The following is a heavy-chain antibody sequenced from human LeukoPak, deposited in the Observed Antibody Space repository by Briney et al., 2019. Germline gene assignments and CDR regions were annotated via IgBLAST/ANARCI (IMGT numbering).Heavy chain of an antibody. J-gene: IGHJ4*02. CDR1: GFTFSSYA. CDR2: ISGSGGST. V-gene: IGHV3-23*01. CDR3: AKAGRITMIVVVLGEDY. Sequence: PAGGSLRLSCAASGFTFSSYAMSWVRQAPGKGLEWVSAISGSGGSTYYADSVKGRFTISRDNSKNTLYLQMNSLRAEDTAVYYCAKAGRITMIVVVLGEDYWGQGTLVTVSS. D-gene: IGHD3-22*01.